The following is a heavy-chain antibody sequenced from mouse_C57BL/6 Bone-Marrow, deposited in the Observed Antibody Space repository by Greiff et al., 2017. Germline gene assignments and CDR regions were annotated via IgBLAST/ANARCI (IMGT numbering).Heavy chain of an antibody. Sequence: VQLQQPGAELAKPGASVKLSCKASGYTFTSYWMHWVKQRPGQGLEWIGMIHPNSGSTNYNEKFKSKATLTVDKSSSTAYMQLSSLTSEDSAVYYCASYYGSSYPSYWYFDVWGTGTTVTVSS. D-gene: IGHD1-1*01. CDR2: IHPNSGST. CDR3: ASYYGSSYPSYWYFDV. CDR1: GYTFTSYW. J-gene: IGHJ1*03. V-gene: IGHV1-64*01.